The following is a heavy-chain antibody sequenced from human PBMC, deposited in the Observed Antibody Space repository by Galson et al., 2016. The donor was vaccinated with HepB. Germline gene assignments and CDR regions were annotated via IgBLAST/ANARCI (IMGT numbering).Heavy chain of an antibody. D-gene: IGHD5-18*01. Sequence: SETLSLTCTVSGGSISSYFWNWIRQSPGRGLEWMGYIYHSGSTVYNPSLKSRVTISVDTSQNQVYLNLTSLTAADTAVYYCAKSESKWTAMQYWGQGTLVTVSS. J-gene: IGHJ4*02. CDR3: AKSESKWTAMQY. CDR2: IYHSGST. CDR1: GGSISSYF. V-gene: IGHV4-59*12.